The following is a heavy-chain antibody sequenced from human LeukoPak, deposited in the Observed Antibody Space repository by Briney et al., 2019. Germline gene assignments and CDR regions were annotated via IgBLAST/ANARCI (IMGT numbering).Heavy chain of an antibody. CDR2: ISSSSSTI. V-gene: IGHV3-48*04. Sequence: GGSLRLSCAASGFTFSSYSMNWVRQAPGKGLEWVSYISSSSSTIYYADSVKGRFTISKDNAKNSLYLQMNSLRAEDTAVYYCARWSYYDSSGYRDAFDIWGQGTMVTVSS. CDR3: ARWSYYDSSGYRDAFDI. CDR1: GFTFSSYS. J-gene: IGHJ3*02. D-gene: IGHD3-22*01.